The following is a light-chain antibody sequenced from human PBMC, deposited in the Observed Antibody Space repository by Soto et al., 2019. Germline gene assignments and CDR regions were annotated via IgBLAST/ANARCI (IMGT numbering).Light chain of an antibody. CDR2: GAS. V-gene: IGKV3-15*01. CDR3: QQYGSSPRT. Sequence: EIVMTQSPATLSVSPGERATLSCRASQRVSSNLAWYQQKPGQAPRLVIYGASTRATGIPARFSGSGSGTDFTLTISRLVPEDFAVYYCQQYGSSPRTFGQGTDWRL. CDR1: QRVSSN. J-gene: IGKJ5*01.